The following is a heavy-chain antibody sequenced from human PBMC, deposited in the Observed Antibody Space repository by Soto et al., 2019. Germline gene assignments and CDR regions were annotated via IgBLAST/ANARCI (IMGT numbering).Heavy chain of an antibody. CDR2: IKQDGSDK. CDR1: GFTFSSYW. CDR3: VRVLNWDYDS. D-gene: IGHD1-7*01. V-gene: IGHV3-7*01. Sequence: EVQLAESGGGLVQPGGSLRLSCAASGFTFSSYWMPWVRQPPGKGLEWVASIKQDGSDKYYVDSVKGRFTISRDNAKNSLYLQMNSLGAGDTAVYFCVRVLNWDYDSWGQGTLVTVSS. J-gene: IGHJ5*01.